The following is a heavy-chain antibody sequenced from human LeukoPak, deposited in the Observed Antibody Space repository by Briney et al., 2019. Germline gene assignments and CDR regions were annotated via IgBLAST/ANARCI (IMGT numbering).Heavy chain of an antibody. V-gene: IGHV4-59*01. CDR3: ARGQGLRYYYYYYYMDV. J-gene: IGHJ6*03. D-gene: IGHD4-17*01. CDR1: GGSISSYY. Sequence: SETLSLTCTVSGGSISSYYWSWIRQPPGKGLEWIGYIYYSGSTNYNPSLKSRVTISVDTSKNQFSLKLSSVTAADTAVYYCARGQGLRYYYYYYYMDVWGKGTTVTVSS. CDR2: IYYSGST.